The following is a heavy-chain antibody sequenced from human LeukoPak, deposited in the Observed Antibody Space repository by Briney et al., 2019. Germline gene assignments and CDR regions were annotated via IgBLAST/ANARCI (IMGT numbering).Heavy chain of an antibody. D-gene: IGHD6-13*01. CDR1: EFTFSSYS. J-gene: IGHJ5*02. CDR2: ITNSGNSK. CDR3: AKAPSGGIAAPGFRRNWFDP. Sequence: GGSLRLSCAASEFTFSSYSMNWVRQAPGKGLEWVSYITNSGNSKSYADSVKGRFTISRDNTKNSLYLQMNGLRAEDTAVYYCAKAPSGGIAAPGFRRNWFDPWGQGTLVTVSS. V-gene: IGHV3-48*01.